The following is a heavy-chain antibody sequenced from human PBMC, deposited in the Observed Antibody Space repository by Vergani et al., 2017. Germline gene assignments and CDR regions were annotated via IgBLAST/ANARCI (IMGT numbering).Heavy chain of an antibody. CDR1: GFTFSTYA. CDR2: IYYDGSKK. V-gene: IGHV3-33*01. CDR3: VREGSYCGSTTCRNPSYVYYYHIDV. J-gene: IGHJ6*03. Sequence: QVQLVESGGGVVQPGRSLRLSCTSSGFTFSTYAMHWVRQAPGQGLEWVAIIYYDGSKKYYADSVKGRFTISRDNSRNTLDLLMSSLRAEDTAIYYCVREGSYCGSTTCRNPSYVYYYHIDVWGEGTTVTVSS. D-gene: IGHD2-21*01.